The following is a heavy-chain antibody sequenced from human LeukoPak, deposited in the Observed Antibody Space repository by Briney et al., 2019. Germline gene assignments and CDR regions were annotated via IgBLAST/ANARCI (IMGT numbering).Heavy chain of an antibody. Sequence: SQTLSPTCTVSGGSISSADSYWNWVRQHPGKGLEWIGYIYYSGRTSYNPSLRSRATISMDTSKSQFSLKLSSVTAADTAVYYCVGGNDSKKVGYWGQGALVAVSS. D-gene: IGHD5-12*01. V-gene: IGHV4-31*03. CDR1: GGSISSADSY. CDR2: IYYSGRT. CDR3: VGGNDSKKVGY. J-gene: IGHJ4*02.